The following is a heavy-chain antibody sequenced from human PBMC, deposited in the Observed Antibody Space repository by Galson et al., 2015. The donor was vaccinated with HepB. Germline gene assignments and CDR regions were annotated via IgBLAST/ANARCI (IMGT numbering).Heavy chain of an antibody. CDR2: ISGSAGST. CDR3: AKSLYNSNWYDFDY. V-gene: IGHV3-23*01. D-gene: IGHD6-13*01. CDR1: GFTFNKYA. J-gene: IGHJ4*02. Sequence: SLRLSCAASGFTFNKYAMNWVRQAPGKGLEWVSGISGSAGSTYYADSVEGRFSISRDNYKNTPFLQMNSLRDEDTAIYYCAKSLYNSNWYDFDYWGQGTLVTVSS.